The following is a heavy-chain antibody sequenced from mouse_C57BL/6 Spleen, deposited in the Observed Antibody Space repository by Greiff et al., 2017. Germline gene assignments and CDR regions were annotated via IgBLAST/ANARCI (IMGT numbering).Heavy chain of an antibody. V-gene: IGHV2-6-1*01. CDR2: IWSDGST. Sequence: VQLQESGPGLVAPSQSLSITCTVSGFSLTSYGVHWVRQPPGKGLEWLVVIWSDGSTTYNSALKSRLSISKDNSKSQVFLKMNSHQTDDTAMYYCARQYGNYVTSPYAMDYWGQGTSVTVSS. CDR3: ARQYGNYVTSPYAMDY. CDR1: GFSLTSYG. D-gene: IGHD2-1*01. J-gene: IGHJ4*01.